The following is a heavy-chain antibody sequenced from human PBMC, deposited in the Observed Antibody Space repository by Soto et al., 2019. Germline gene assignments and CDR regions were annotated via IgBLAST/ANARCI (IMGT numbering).Heavy chain of an antibody. D-gene: IGHD1-7*01. CDR1: GVSLTSYY. V-gene: IGHV4-59*01. Sequence: SETLSLTCSVSGVSLTSYYWSWIRQTPGKGLEWIGYIYYSGTTNYNPSLKSRVTISVDTSKNQFSLKLSSVTAADTAVYYCARAADWNSNWFDPWGQGTLVTVSS. CDR3: ARAADWNSNWFDP. J-gene: IGHJ5*02. CDR2: IYYSGTT.